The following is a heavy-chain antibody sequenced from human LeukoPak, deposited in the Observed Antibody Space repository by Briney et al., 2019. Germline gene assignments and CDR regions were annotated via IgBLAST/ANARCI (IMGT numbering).Heavy chain of an antibody. V-gene: IGHV4-34*01. CDR3: RGGYYYGMDV. Sequence: SETLSLTCAVYGGSFSGYYWSWIRQPPGKGLEWIGENNHSGSTNYNPSLKSRVTISVDTSKNQFSLKLSSVTAADTAVYYCRGGYYYGMDVWGQGTTVTVSS. CDR2: NNHSGST. CDR1: GGSFSGYY. D-gene: IGHD4-23*01. J-gene: IGHJ6*02.